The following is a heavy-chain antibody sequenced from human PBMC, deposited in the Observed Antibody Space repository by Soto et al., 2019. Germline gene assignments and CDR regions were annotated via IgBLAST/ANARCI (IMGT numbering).Heavy chain of an antibody. J-gene: IGHJ4*02. CDR3: ARDRGRDGYFEY. D-gene: IGHD3-10*01. V-gene: IGHV4-31*03. CDR2: IYYSGST. Sequence: QVQLQESGPGLVKPSQTLSLTCTVSGGSISSGGYYWSWIRQHPGKGLEWIGYIYYSGSTYYNPSLKSRATISVDTSKNQFSLKLSSVTASDTAVYYCARDRGRDGYFEYWGQGTLVTVSS. CDR1: GGSISSGGYY.